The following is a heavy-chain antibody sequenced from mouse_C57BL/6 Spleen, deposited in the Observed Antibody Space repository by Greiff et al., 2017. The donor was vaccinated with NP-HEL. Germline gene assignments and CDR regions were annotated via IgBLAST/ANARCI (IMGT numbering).Heavy chain of an antibody. CDR1: GYTFTDYE. D-gene: IGHD1-1*01. CDR2: IDPETGGT. J-gene: IGHJ3*01. CDR3: THYYGSSSFAY. Sequence: VKLQESGAELVRPGASVTLSCKASGYTFTDYEMHWVKQTPVHGLEWIGAIDPETGGTAYNQKFKGKAILTADKSSSTAYMELRSLTSEDSAVYYCTHYYGSSSFAYWGQGTLVTVSA. V-gene: IGHV1-15*01.